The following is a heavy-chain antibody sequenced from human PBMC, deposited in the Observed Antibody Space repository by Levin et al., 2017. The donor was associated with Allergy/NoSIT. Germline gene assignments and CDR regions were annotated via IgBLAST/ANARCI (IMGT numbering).Heavy chain of an antibody. V-gene: IGHV6-1*01. Sequence: SETLSLTCAISGASVSSYSAAWNWIRQSPSRGLEWLGRTYYRSKWNNDYAASVKSRITINPDTSKNQFSLQLNSVTPEDTAVYYCARTSAYSSAWHDTFHIWGQGTMVSVSS. CDR3: ARTSAYSSAWHDTFHI. CDR2: TYYRSKWNN. CDR1: GASVSSYSAA. D-gene: IGHD6-19*01. J-gene: IGHJ3*02.